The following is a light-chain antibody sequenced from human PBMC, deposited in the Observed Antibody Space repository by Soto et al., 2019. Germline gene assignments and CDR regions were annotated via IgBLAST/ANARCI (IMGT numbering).Light chain of an antibody. CDR1: SSDVGGYNY. J-gene: IGLJ1*01. CDR3: SSDTSGSTLYV. CDR2: ASS. Sequence: QSALTQPASVSGSPGQSITISCTGTSSDVGGYNYVSWYQHHPGKAPRLMIYASSNRPSGVSHRFSGSRSGNTASLTISGLQAEDEADYYCSSDTSGSTLYVFGTGTKLTVL. V-gene: IGLV2-14*01.